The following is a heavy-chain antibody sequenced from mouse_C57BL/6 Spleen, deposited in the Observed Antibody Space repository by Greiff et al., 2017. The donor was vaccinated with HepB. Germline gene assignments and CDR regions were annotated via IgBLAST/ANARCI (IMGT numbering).Heavy chain of an antibody. CDR1: GFSFTSYG. CDR3: AKAIYYDYDEDYYAMDY. D-gene: IGHD2-4*01. CDR2: IWRGGST. V-gene: IGHV2-5*01. J-gene: IGHJ4*01. Sequence: QVHVKQSGPGLVQPSQSLSITCTVSGFSFTSYGVHWVRQSPGKGLEWLGVIWRGGSTDYNAAFMSRLSITKDNSKSQVFFKMNSLQADDTAIYYCAKAIYYDYDEDYYAMDYWGQGTSVTVSS.